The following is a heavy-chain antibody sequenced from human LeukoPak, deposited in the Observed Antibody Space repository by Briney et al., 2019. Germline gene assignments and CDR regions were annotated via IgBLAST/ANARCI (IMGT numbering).Heavy chain of an antibody. V-gene: IGHV4-59*01. CDR3: AKGGRTVRGVIRAVDY. CDR1: GGSISSYY. Sequence: SETLSLTCTVSGGSISSYYWSWIRQPPGKGLEWIGYIYYSGSTNYKPSLKSRVTISVETSKNQFSLKLRSVTAADTAVHYCAKGGRTVRGVIRAVDYWGQGTLVTVSS. D-gene: IGHD3-10*01. CDR2: IYYSGST. J-gene: IGHJ4*02.